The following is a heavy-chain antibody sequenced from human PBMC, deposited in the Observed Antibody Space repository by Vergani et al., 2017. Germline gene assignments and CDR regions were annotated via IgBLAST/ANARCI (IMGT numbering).Heavy chain of an antibody. J-gene: IGHJ1*01. CDR3: ARVDGRSSGWFRPRAFQH. Sequence: EVQLVESGGGLVKPGGSLSLSCAASGFTFSSYSMNWVRQAPGKGLEWVSSISSSSSYIYYADSVKGRFTISRDNAKNSLYLQMNSLRAEDTAVYYCARVDGRSSGWFRPRAFQHWGQGTLVTVSS. CDR1: GFTFSSYS. D-gene: IGHD6-19*01. CDR2: ISSSSSYI. V-gene: IGHV3-21*01.